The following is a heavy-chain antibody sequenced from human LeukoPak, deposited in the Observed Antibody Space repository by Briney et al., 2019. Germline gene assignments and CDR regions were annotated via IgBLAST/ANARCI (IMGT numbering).Heavy chain of an antibody. J-gene: IGHJ4*02. Sequence: GGSLRLSCAVSGFIFSTYTMNWVRQAPGKGLEWVSSLSSSSGYTYYADSVKGRFTISRDNAKNSLYLQMNSLRAEDTAVYYCARDLSHIVVVTAIFDCWGQGTLVTVSS. V-gene: IGHV3-21*01. D-gene: IGHD2-21*02. CDR2: LSSSSGYT. CDR1: GFIFSTYT. CDR3: ARDLSHIVVVTAIFDC.